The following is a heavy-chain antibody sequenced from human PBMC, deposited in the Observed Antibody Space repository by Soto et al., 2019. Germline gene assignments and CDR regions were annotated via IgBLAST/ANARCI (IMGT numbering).Heavy chain of an antibody. CDR2: IYYSGST. CDR3: ARPNSRFRPDDAFDI. CDR1: GGSISSYY. D-gene: IGHD2-21*01. V-gene: IGHV4-59*08. J-gene: IGHJ3*02. Sequence: PSETLSLTCTVSGGSISSYYWSWIRQPPGKGLEWIGYIYYSGSTNYNPSLKSRVTISVDTSKNQFSLKLSSVTAADTAVYYCARPNSRFRPDDAFDIWGQGTTVTVSS.